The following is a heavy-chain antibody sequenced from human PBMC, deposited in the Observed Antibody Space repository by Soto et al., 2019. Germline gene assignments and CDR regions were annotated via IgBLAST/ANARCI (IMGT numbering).Heavy chain of an antibody. CDR3: ARALSSGYDLGPIPLDY. V-gene: IGHV4-31*03. D-gene: IGHD5-12*01. CDR1: GGSISSGGYY. Sequence: SETLSLTCTVSGGSISSGGYYWSWIRQHPGKGLEWIGYIYYSGSTYYNPSLKSRVTISVDTSKNQFSLKLSSVTAADTAVYYCARALSSGYDLGPIPLDYWGQGTLVTVSS. J-gene: IGHJ4*02. CDR2: IYYSGST.